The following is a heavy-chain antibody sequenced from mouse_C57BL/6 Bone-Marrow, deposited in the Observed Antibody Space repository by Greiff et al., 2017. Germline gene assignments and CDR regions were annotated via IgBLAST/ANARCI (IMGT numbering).Heavy chain of an antibody. V-gene: IGHV5-4*03. CDR1: GFTFSSYA. CDR2: ISDGGSYT. J-gene: IGHJ2*01. Sequence: EVKLVESGGGLVKPGGSLKLSCAASGFTFSSYAMSWVRQTPEKRLEWVATISDGGSYTYYPDNVKGRFTISRDNAKNNLYLQMRHLKSEDTAMYYCARGENFDYWGQGTTLTVSS. CDR3: ARGENFDY.